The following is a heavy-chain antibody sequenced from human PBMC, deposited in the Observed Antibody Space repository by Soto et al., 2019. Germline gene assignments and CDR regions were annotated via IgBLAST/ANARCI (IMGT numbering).Heavy chain of an antibody. Sequence: SSVKLSCKASGGTFSSYAISWVRQAPGQGLEWMGGIIPIFGTANYAQKLQGRVTITADESTSTAYMELSSLRSEETAVYYCARDSNYDFWSGYYTRPYYYGMDVWGQGTTVTVSS. CDR2: IIPIFGTA. V-gene: IGHV1-69*13. CDR3: ARDSNYDFWSGYYTRPYYYGMDV. J-gene: IGHJ6*02. CDR1: GGTFSSYA. D-gene: IGHD3-3*01.